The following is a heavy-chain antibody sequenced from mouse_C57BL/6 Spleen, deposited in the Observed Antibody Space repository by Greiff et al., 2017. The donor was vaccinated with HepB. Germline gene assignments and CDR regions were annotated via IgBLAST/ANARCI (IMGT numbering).Heavy chain of an antibody. J-gene: IGHJ2*01. CDR1: GYTFTSYW. V-gene: IGHV1-72*01. CDR2: IDPNSGGT. Sequence: VQLQQPGAELVKPGASVKLSCKASGYTFTSYWMHWVKQRPGRGLEWIGRIDPNSGGTKYNEKFKSKATLTVDKPSSTAYMQLSSLTSEDSAVYYCARRGRFITTVVAPFDYWGQGTTLTVSS. D-gene: IGHD1-1*01. CDR3: ARRGRFITTVVAPFDY.